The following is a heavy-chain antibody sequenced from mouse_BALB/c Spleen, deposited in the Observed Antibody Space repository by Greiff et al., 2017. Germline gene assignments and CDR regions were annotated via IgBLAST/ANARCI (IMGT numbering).Heavy chain of an antibody. D-gene: IGHD2-10*02. CDR1: GFSLTGYG. CDR3: AREGGVWSYAMDY. J-gene: IGHJ4*01. V-gene: IGHV2-6-7*01. CDR2: IWGDGST. Sequence: VKVVESGPGLVAPSQSLSITCTVSGFSLTGYGVNWVRQPPGKGLEWLGMIWGDGSTDYNSALKSRLSISKDNSKSQVFLKMNSLQTDDTARYYCAREGGVWSYAMDYWGQGTSVTVSS.